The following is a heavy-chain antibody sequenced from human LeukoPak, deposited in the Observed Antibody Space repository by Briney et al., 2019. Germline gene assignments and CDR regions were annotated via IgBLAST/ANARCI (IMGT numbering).Heavy chain of an antibody. CDR1: GFTFSSYS. D-gene: IGHD1-26*01. Sequence: GGSLRLSCAASGFTFSSYSMNWVRQAPGKGLEWVSYISSSSSTIYYADSVKGRFTISRDNAKNSLYLQMNSLRAEDTAVYYCARDPGSYYFDYWGQGTLVTVSS. J-gene: IGHJ4*02. CDR2: ISSSSSTI. V-gene: IGHV3-48*04. CDR3: ARDPGSYYFDY.